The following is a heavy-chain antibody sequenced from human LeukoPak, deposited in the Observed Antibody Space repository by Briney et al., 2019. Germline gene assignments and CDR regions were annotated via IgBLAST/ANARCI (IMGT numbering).Heavy chain of an antibody. CDR1: GYSFTSYW. CDR2: IYPGDSDA. D-gene: IGHD5-18*01. CDR3: AKKRGYSYGYVDY. V-gene: IGHV5-51*01. Sequence: GGSLKISCKGSGYSFTSYWIGWVRQMPGKGLEWMGIIYPGDSDARYSPSFQGQVTISADKSISTAYLQWSSLKASDTAMYYCAKKRGYSYGYVDYWGPGTLVTVSS. J-gene: IGHJ4*02.